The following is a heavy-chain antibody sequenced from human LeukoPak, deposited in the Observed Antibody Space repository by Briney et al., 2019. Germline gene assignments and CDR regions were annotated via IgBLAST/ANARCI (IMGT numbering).Heavy chain of an antibody. Sequence: GESLKISCKGSGYTFSNYWIGWVRQMPGKGLEWMGIIYPGDSDTRYSPSFQGQVTISADRSISTAYLQWSSLKASDTAMYYCARHKDYGDHGSRFDYWGQGALVTVSS. CDR3: ARHKDYGDHGSRFDY. CDR2: IYPGDSDT. D-gene: IGHD4-17*01. J-gene: IGHJ4*02. CDR1: GYTFSNYW. V-gene: IGHV5-51*01.